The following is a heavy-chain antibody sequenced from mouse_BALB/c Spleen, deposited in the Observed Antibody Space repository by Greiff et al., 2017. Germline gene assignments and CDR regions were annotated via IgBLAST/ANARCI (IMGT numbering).Heavy chain of an antibody. Sequence: DVKLQESGPGLVKPSQSLSLTCTVTGYSITSDYAWNWIRQFPGNKLEWMGYISYSGSTSYNPSLKSRISITRDTSKNQFFLQLNSVTTEDTATYYCARWDEGWYFDVWGAGTTVTVSS. CDR2: ISYSGST. J-gene: IGHJ1*01. CDR3: ARWDEGWYFDV. D-gene: IGHD4-1*01. CDR1: GYSITSDYA. V-gene: IGHV3-2*02.